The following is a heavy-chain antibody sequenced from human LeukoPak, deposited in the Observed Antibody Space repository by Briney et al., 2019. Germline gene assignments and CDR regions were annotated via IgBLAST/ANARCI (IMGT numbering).Heavy chain of an antibody. V-gene: IGHV4-59*01. D-gene: IGHD1-26*01. CDR2: IYYSGIT. CDR3: ARGPPGEWELLADY. Sequence: PSETLSLTCTVSGGSISTYYWSWIRQPPGKGLEWIGYIYYSGITNYNPSLKSRVTISVDTSKNQFSLKLTSVTPADTAVYFCARGPPGEWELLADYWGQGTLVTVSS. J-gene: IGHJ4*02. CDR1: GGSISTYY.